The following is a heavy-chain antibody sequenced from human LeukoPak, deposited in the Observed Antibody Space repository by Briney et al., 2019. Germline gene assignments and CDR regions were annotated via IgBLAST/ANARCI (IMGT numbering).Heavy chain of an antibody. CDR1: GFTYSSYA. D-gene: IGHD3-10*01. CDR2: ISGSDGST. V-gene: IGHV3-23*01. CDR3: ATQTYFYGSGSYLNHYYYVDL. J-gene: IGHJ6*03. Sequence: PGGSLRLSCAASGFTYSSYAMSWVRQAPGKGLEWVSAISGSDGSTYYADSVKGRFTISRDNSKKTLYLQMNSLRAEDTAVYYCATQTYFYGSGSYLNHYYYVDLWGKGTTVTVSS.